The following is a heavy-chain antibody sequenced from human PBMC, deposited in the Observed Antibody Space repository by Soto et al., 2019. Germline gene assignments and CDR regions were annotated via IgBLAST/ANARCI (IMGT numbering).Heavy chain of an antibody. CDR3: SKDGVARYYNYGMDV. J-gene: IGHJ6*02. Sequence: QVQLVESGGGVVQPGRSLRLSCAASGFTFRSYGMHWVRQAPGRGLEWVALISYDGSNKYHADSVKGRFTISRDNSKNTLDVQMNSLRVEDTAVYYCSKDGVARYYNYGMDVWGQGTTVTVSS. CDR1: GFTFRSYG. CDR2: ISYDGSNK. V-gene: IGHV3-30*18. D-gene: IGHD2-8*01.